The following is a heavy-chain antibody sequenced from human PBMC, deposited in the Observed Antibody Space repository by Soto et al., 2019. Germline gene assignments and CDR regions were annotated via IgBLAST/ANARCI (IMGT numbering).Heavy chain of an antibody. CDR2: FDPEDGET. V-gene: IGHV1-24*01. CDR1: GYTLTELS. D-gene: IGHD4-17*01. Sequence: GASVKVSCKVSGYTLTELSMHWVRQAPGRGLEWMGGFDPEDGETIYAQKFQGRVTMTEDTSTDTAYMELSSLRSEDTAVYYCATAPGIYAALFDYWGQGTLVTVSS. CDR3: ATAPGIYAALFDY. J-gene: IGHJ4*02.